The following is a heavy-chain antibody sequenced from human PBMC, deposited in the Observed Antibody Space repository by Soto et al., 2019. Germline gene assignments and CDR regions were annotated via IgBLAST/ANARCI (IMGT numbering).Heavy chain of an antibody. J-gene: IGHJ5*02. CDR3: AKAPSKFGCSGGSCYSRWFNWFDP. CDR1: GGSFSGYY. V-gene: IGHV4-34*01. Sequence: PSETLSLTCAVYGGSFSGYYWSWIRQPPGKGLEWIGEINHSGSTNYNPSLKSRVTISVDTSKNQFSLKLSSVTAADTPVYYCAKAPSKFGCSGGSCYSRWFNWFDPWGQGTLVTVSS. CDR2: INHSGST. D-gene: IGHD2-15*01.